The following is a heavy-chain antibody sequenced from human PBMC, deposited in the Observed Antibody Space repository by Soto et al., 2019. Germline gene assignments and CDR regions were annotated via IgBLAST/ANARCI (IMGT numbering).Heavy chain of an antibody. CDR1: GFTFSSYA. V-gene: IGHV3-64*05. CDR3: VKDVGSSSWNDAFDI. D-gene: IGHD1-1*01. CDR2: ISNNGGVT. Sequence: PGGSLRLSCSASGFTFSSYAMHWVRQAPGKGLEYVSAISNNGGVTYYADSVKGRFTVSRDNSKNTLYVQMSSLRAEDTAVYYCVKDVGSSSWNDAFDIWGQGTMVTVSS. J-gene: IGHJ3*02.